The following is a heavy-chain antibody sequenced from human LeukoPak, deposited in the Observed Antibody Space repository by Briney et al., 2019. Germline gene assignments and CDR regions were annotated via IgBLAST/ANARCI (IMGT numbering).Heavy chain of an antibody. Sequence: GGSLRLSCAASGFTFDGYAMHWVRQAPGKGLEWVSGISWNSGSMGYADSVKGRFTISRDNAKNSLYLQMNGLRAEDTALYYCAKGNIVATLNYGMDVWGQGTTVTVSS. CDR1: GFTFDGYA. CDR3: AKGNIVATLNYGMDV. J-gene: IGHJ6*02. CDR2: ISWNSGSM. V-gene: IGHV3-9*01. D-gene: IGHD5-12*01.